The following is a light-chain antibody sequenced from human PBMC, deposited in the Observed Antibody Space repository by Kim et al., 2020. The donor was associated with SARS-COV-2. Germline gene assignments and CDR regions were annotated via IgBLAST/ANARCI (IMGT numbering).Light chain of an antibody. Sequence: SYELTQPPSVSLAPGKTARITFGGNNIGSKSVHWYQQNPGQAPVLVIYYDSDRPSGIPERFSGSNSGNTATLTISRVEAGDEADYYCQVWDSSSDHPVFGGGTQLTVL. CDR2: YDS. CDR1: NIGSKS. J-gene: IGLJ3*02. V-gene: IGLV3-21*04. CDR3: QVWDSSSDHPV.